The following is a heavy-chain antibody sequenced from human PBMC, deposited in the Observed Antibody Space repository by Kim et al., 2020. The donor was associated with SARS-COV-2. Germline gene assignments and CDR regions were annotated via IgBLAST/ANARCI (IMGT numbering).Heavy chain of an antibody. CDR2: IYYSGST. CDR1: GGSISSYY. D-gene: IGHD6-19*01. CDR3: ARGRGSGWSLDDYYLDY. J-gene: IGHJ4*02. Sequence: SETLSLTCTVSGGSISSYYWSWIRQPPGKGLEWIGYIYYSGSTNYNPSLKSRVTISVDTSKNQFSLKLSSVTAADTAVYYCARGRGSGWSLDDYYLDYWGQGTLVPVSP. V-gene: IGHV4-59*01.